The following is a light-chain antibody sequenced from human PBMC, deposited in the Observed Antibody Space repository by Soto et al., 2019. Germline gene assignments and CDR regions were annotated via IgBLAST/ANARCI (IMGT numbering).Light chain of an antibody. CDR2: EVS. V-gene: IGLV2-14*01. CDR3: SSYTSSSTPLV. CDR1: SSDVGGYNY. Sequence: LTQPPSVSGSPGQSITISCTGTSSDVGGYNYVSWYQQHPGKAPKLMIYEVSNRPSGVSNRFSGSKSGNTASLTISGLQAEDEADYYCSSYTSSSTPLVFGTGTKVTVL. J-gene: IGLJ1*01.